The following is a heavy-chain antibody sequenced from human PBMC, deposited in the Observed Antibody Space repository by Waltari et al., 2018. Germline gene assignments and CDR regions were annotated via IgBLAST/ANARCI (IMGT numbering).Heavy chain of an antibody. CDR3: ARLKQLVYYFDS. CDR1: GFSVTSNS. CDR2: LYSGGGT. D-gene: IGHD1-1*01. J-gene: IGHJ4*02. V-gene: IGHV3-53*01. Sequence: EGQLVASGGGLIQPGGSWRLSCAVSGFSVTSNSLTWLRQAPGKGLEWVAVLYSGGGTYYTDSVKGRFTISRDNSNNTLDLQMTGLRADDTAVYFCARLKQLVYYFDSWGQGTQVTVSS.